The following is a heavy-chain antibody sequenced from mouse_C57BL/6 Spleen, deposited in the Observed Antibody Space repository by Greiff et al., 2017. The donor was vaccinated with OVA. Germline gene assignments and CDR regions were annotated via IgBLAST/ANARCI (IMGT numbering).Heavy chain of an antibody. CDR1: GYTFTSYT. CDR3: ARIITTVVNAMDY. J-gene: IGHJ4*01. V-gene: IGHV1-4*01. CDR2: INPSSGYT. Sequence: VMLVESGAELARPGASVKMSCKASGYTFTSYTLHWVKQRPGPGLEWIGYINPSSGYTKYNQKFKDKATLTAEQSSSTAYMQLSSLTSEDSAVYYCARIITTVVNAMDYWGQGTSVTVSS. D-gene: IGHD1-1*01.